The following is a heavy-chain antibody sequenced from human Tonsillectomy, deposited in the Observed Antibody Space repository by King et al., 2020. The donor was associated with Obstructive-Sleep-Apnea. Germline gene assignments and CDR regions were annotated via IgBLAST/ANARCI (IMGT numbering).Heavy chain of an antibody. D-gene: IGHD3-10*01. J-gene: IGHJ3*02. CDR2: IYSGGST. V-gene: IGHV3-66*01. CDR1: GFSVSTNY. CDR3: VRDYYGSGSYYDDAFDI. Sequence: QLVQSGGGLVQPGGSLRLSCAASGFSVSTNYMNWARQAPGKGLEWVAIIYSGGSTEYADSVKGRLTISRDDSNNTVYLQMNSLRGEDTAVYYCVRDYYGSGSYYDDAFDIWGQGTLVTVSS.